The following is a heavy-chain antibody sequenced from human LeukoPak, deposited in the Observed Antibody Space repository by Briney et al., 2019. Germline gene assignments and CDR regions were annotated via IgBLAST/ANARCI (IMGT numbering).Heavy chain of an antibody. CDR3: ATFQNYDFWSGRYYFDY. Sequence: PSQTLSLTCTVSGGSISSGDYYWSWIRQPPGKGLEWIGYIYYSGSTYYNPSLKSRVTISVDTSKNQFSLKLSSVTAADTTVYYCATFQNYDFWSGRYYFDYWGQGTLVTVSS. CDR2: IYYSGST. D-gene: IGHD3-3*01. J-gene: IGHJ4*02. V-gene: IGHV4-30-4*08. CDR1: GGSISSGDYY.